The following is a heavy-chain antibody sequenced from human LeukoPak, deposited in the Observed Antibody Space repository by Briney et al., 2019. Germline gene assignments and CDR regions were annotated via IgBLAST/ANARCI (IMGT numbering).Heavy chain of an antibody. CDR3: ARVPHDIVVVVAATPDY. CDR2: ISGSGGST. Sequence: PGGSLRLSCAASGFTFSSYAMSWVRQAPGKGLEWVSGISGSGGSTYYADSVKGRFTISRDNSKNTLYLQMTSLRAEDTAVYYCARVPHDIVVVVAATPDYWGQGTRVTVSS. J-gene: IGHJ4*02. D-gene: IGHD2-15*01. V-gene: IGHV3-23*01. CDR1: GFTFSSYA.